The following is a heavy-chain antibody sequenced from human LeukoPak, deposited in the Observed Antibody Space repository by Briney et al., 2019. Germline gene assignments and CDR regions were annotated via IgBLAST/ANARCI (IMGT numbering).Heavy chain of an antibody. Sequence: GGSLRLSCAASGFTFNRNAISWVRQAPGKGLEWVSVIYSGGNTYYADSVKGRFTISRDNSKNTLYLQMNSLRGEDTAVYYCVRDEGFHGSGSNWGQGTLVTVSS. J-gene: IGHJ4*02. V-gene: IGHV3-66*01. CDR1: GFTFNRNA. CDR2: IYSGGNT. CDR3: VRDEGFHGSGSN. D-gene: IGHD3-10*01.